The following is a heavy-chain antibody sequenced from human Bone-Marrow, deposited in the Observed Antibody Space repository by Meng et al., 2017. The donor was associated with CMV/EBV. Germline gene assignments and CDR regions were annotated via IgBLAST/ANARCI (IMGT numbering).Heavy chain of an antibody. CDR2: IYYSGST. V-gene: IGHV4-59*01. CDR1: GGSISSYY. J-gene: IGHJ6*02. CDR3: TRATSPGGYFPFSYYYGMDV. D-gene: IGHD2-2*03. Sequence: GSLRLSCIVSGGSISSYYWSWIRQPPGKGLEWIGYIYYSGSTNYNPPLKSRVTISVDTSKNQFSRKLSSVTAADTAVYYCTRATSPGGYFPFSYYYGMDVWDQGATVTVSS.